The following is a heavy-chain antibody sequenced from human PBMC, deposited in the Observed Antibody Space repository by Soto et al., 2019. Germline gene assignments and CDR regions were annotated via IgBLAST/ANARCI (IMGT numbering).Heavy chain of an antibody. V-gene: IGHV3-30-3*01. Sequence: QVQLVESGGGVVQPGRSLRLSCAASGFIFSSYAMHWVRQAPGKGLEWVAVISYDGTNKDYADSVKGRFTISRDNSKNTLYLQMNSLRAEDTAVYYCGREGGNWGQGTLVTVSS. CDR3: GREGGN. CDR1: GFIFSSYA. J-gene: IGHJ4*02. D-gene: IGHD1-26*01. CDR2: ISYDGTNK.